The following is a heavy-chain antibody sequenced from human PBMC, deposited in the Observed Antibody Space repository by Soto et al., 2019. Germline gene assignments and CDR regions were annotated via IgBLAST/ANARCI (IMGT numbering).Heavy chain of an antibody. J-gene: IGHJ5*02. Sequence: GASVKVSCKASGGTFSSYAISWVRQAPGQGLEWMGGIIPIFGTANYAQKFQGRVTITADESTSTAYMELSSLRSEDTAVYYCARRSLVAARAGDNWFDPWGQGTLVTV. D-gene: IGHD2-15*01. CDR3: ARRSLVAARAGDNWFDP. CDR2: IIPIFGTA. CDR1: GGTFSSYA. V-gene: IGHV1-69*13.